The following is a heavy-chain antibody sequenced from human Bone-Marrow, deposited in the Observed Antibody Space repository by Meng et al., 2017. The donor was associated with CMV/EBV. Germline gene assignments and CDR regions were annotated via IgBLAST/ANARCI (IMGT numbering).Heavy chain of an antibody. V-gene: IGHV1-2*02. CDR1: GYILTGYY. D-gene: IGHD2-2*01. CDR2: INPNSGGT. CDR3: GRDPFYCPTTTCHTYNWFDP. Sequence: ASVKDSCKATGYILTGYYIYWVRQAPGQGLEWMGWINPNSGGTDYAQKFQGRVTMTRDTSISTAYMELSRLRSDDTAVYYCGRDPFYCPTTTCHTYNWFDPWGQGTLVTVSS. J-gene: IGHJ5*02.